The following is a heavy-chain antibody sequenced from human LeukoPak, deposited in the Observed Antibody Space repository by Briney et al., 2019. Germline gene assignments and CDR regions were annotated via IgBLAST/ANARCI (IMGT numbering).Heavy chain of an antibody. D-gene: IGHD3-16*01. V-gene: IGHV4-34*01. J-gene: IGHJ4*02. CDR1: GGSFSGYY. CDR2: INHSGST. Sequence: AETLSLTCAVYGGSFSGYYWSWIRQPPGKGLEWIGEINHSGSTNYNPSLKSRVTISVDTSKNQFSLKLSSVTAADTAVYYCARLIDYWGQGTLVTVSS. CDR3: ARLIDY.